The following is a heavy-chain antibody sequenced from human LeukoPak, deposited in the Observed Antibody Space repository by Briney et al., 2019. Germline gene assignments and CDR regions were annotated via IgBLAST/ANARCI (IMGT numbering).Heavy chain of an antibody. V-gene: IGHV1-69*13. Sequence: GASVKVSCKASGGTFSSYAISWVRQAPGQGLAWMGGIIPIFGTANYAQKFQGRVTITADESTSTAYMELSSLRSEDTAVYYCARRRDYGDYLYYWGQGTLVTVSS. CDR3: ARRRDYGDYLYY. CDR2: IIPIFGTA. D-gene: IGHD4-17*01. J-gene: IGHJ4*02. CDR1: GGTFSSYA.